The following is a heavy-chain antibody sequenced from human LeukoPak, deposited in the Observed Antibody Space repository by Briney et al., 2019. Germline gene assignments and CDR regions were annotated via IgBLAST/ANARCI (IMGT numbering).Heavy chain of an antibody. Sequence: SETLSLTCTVSGGSISTYYWSWIRQPPGKGLEWIGYIYYSGSTNYNPSLKSRVTMSVDTSKSQFSLKLNSVTAADTAVYYCARDCDSSGYYWSWGQGTLVTVSS. J-gene: IGHJ4*02. V-gene: IGHV4-59*01. CDR2: IYYSGST. CDR1: GGSISTYY. D-gene: IGHD3-22*01. CDR3: ARDCDSSGYYWS.